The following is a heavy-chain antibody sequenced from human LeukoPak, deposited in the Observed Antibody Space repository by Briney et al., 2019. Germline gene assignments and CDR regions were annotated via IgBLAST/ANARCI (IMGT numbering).Heavy chain of an antibody. CDR2: IYYSGST. Sequence: SETLSLTCTVSGGSISSSSYYWGWIRQPPGKGLEWIGSIYYSGSTYYNPSLKSRVTISVDTSKNQFSLKLSSVTAADTAVYYCARYAPFDYWGQGTLVPVSS. V-gene: IGHV4-39*07. J-gene: IGHJ4*02. CDR3: ARYAPFDY. CDR1: GGSISSSSYY. D-gene: IGHD2-2*01.